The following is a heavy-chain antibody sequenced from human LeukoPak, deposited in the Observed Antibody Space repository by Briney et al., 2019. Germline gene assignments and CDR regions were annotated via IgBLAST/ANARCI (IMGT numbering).Heavy chain of an antibody. CDR3: ARKGQGSSWYYFDY. CDR2: ISGGST. CDR1: GFTVSSNE. Sequence: PGGSLRLSCAASGFTVSSNEMSWVRQAPGKGLEWVSSISGGSTYYADSRKGRFTISRDNSKNTLHLQMNSLRAEDTAVYYCARKGQGSSWYYFDYWGQGTLVTVSS. D-gene: IGHD6-13*01. J-gene: IGHJ4*02. V-gene: IGHV3-38-3*01.